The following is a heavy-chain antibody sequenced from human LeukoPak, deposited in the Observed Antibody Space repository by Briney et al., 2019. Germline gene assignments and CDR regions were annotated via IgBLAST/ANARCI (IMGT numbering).Heavy chain of an antibody. D-gene: IGHD3-22*01. CDR1: GFTFSSYA. V-gene: IGHV3-49*04. CDR2: IRSKAYGGTT. Sequence: TGGSLRLSCAASGFTFSSYAMSWVRQAPGKGLEWVGFIRSKAYGGTTENAASVKGRFSISRDDSKSIAYLQMNSLKTEDTAVYYCTTASDYYDDDAFDIWGQGTMVTVSS. CDR3: TTASDYYDDDAFDI. J-gene: IGHJ3*02.